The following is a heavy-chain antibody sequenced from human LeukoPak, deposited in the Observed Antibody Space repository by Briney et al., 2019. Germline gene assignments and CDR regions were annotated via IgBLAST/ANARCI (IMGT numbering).Heavy chain of an antibody. J-gene: IGHJ4*02. CDR1: GYTFTSYY. CDR3: ARDSTYYDEADY. D-gene: IGHD3-22*01. CDR2: INPNGGST. V-gene: IGHV1-46*01. Sequence: ASVKVSCKASGYTFTSYYMHWVRQAPRQGLEWMGIINPNGGSTSYAQKLQGRVTMTRDTSTSTVYMDLSSLRSEDTAVYYCARDSTYYDEADYWGQGTLVTVSS.